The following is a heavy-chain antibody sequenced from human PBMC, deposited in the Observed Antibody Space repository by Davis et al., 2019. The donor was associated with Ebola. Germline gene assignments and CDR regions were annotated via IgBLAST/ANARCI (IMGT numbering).Heavy chain of an antibody. CDR2: INGDGSST. CDR1: GFTFSTYW. V-gene: IGHV3-74*01. D-gene: IGHD6-19*01. J-gene: IGHJ4*02. CDR3: VRDIWQWRY. Sequence: GESLKISCAASGFTFSTYWMHWVRQAPGKGLVWVSRINGDGSSTSYADSVKGRSTISRDNAKNTLYLQMNSLRAEDTAMYYCVRDIWQWRYWGQGTLVTVSS.